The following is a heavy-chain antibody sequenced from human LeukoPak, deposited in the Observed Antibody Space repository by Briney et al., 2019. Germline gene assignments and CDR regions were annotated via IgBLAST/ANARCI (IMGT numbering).Heavy chain of an antibody. CDR3: AREGFCGGDCPGYFDL. D-gene: IGHD2-21*02. Sequence: GGSLRLSCAASGFTFSTYDMHWVRQTTGKGLEWVSAIDTAGGTYYPDSVKGRFTISRENGKNSFHLQMNSLRAGDTAVYYCAREGFCGGDCPGYFDLWGRGTLVTVSS. CDR2: IDTAGGT. V-gene: IGHV3-13*04. J-gene: IGHJ2*01. CDR1: GFTFSTYD.